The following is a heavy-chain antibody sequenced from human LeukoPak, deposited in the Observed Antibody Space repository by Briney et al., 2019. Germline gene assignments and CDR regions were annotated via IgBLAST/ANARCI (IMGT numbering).Heavy chain of an antibody. CDR2: IIPIFGTA. V-gene: IGHV1-69*05. J-gene: IGHJ6*03. Sequence: SVKVSCKASGGTFSSYAISWVRQAPGQGLEWMGGIIPIFGTANYAQKFQGRVTITTDESTSTAHMELSSLRSEDTAVYYCARETSRSPLWIQLWLRDYYYYMDVWGKGTTVTVSS. D-gene: IGHD5-18*01. CDR3: ARETSRSPLWIQLWLRDYYYYMDV. CDR1: GGTFSSYA.